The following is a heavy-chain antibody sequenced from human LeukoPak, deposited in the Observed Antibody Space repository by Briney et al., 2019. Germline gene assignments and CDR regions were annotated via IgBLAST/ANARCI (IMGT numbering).Heavy chain of an antibody. CDR1: GFTFSSYA. D-gene: IGHD1-14*01. CDR3: AKTETDFYYYYYMDV. Sequence: PGGSLRLSCAASGFTFSSYAMSWVRQAPGKGLEWVSAISGSGGSTYYADSVKGRFTISRDNSKNTLYLQMNSLRAEDTAVYYCAKTETDFYYYYYMDVWGKGTTVTVSS. CDR2: ISGSGGST. J-gene: IGHJ6*03. V-gene: IGHV3-23*01.